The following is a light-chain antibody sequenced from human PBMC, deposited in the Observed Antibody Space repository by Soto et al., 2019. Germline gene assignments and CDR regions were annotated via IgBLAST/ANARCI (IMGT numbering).Light chain of an antibody. CDR2: AAS. Sequence: DIQMTQSPSSLAASVGDRVTITCRASQSITIYLNWYRQKPGKAPEILFYAASNLQSGVPSRFSGSGSGTDFTLTINSLQPEDFATYYCQQSDSSPFTFGPGTKVDI. CDR1: QSITIY. CDR3: QQSDSSPFT. J-gene: IGKJ3*01. V-gene: IGKV1-39*01.